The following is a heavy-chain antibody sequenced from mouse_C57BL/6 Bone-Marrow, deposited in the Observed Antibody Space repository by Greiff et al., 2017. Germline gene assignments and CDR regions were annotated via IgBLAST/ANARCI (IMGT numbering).Heavy chain of an antibody. V-gene: IGHV7-1*01. D-gene: IGHD4-1*01. J-gene: IGHJ4*01. CDR1: GFTFSDFY. Sequence: EVKLVESGGGLVQSGRSLRLSCATSGFTFSDFYMEWVRQAPGTGLEWIAASRNKANDYTTEYSASVKGRFIVSRDTSQSILYLQMNALRAEDTAIYYWARDAGVGRNYYAMDYWGQGTSVTVSS. CDR3: ARDAGVGRNYYAMDY. CDR2: SRNKANDYTT.